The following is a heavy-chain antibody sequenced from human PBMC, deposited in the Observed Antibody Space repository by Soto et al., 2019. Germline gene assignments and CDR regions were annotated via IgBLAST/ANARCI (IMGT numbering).Heavy chain of an antibody. D-gene: IGHD3-3*01. CDR1: GFTFSSYA. V-gene: IGHV3-23*01. CDR2: ISGSCGST. J-gene: IGHJ4*02. Sequence: GGSLRLSCAASGFTFSSYAMSWVRQAPGKGLWWVSAISGSCGSTYYADSVKGRFTISRDNSKNTLDLQMNSLRAEDTAVYYCAKDPHQDYDFWSGYSLGYWGQGTLVTVSS. CDR3: AKDPHQDYDFWSGYSLGY.